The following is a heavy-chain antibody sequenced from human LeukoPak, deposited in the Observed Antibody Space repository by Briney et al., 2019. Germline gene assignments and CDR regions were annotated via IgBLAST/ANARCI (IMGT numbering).Heavy chain of an antibody. CDR3: ANEYSKGDI. CDR2: ISGSGGNT. V-gene: IGHV3-23*01. Sequence: GGSKRLFCAASGFIFPNYVMSCVRQAPGKGLEWVSAISGSGGNTYYADSVKGRFTISRDNSKNTLYLQMNSLRAEDAAVYYCANEYSKGDIWGQGTMVTVSS. CDR1: GFIFPNYV. J-gene: IGHJ3*02. D-gene: IGHD4-11*01.